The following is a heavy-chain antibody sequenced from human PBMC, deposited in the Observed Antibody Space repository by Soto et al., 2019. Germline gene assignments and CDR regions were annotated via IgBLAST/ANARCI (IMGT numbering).Heavy chain of an antibody. CDR2: ISYDGSNK. CDR3: AKDVGYYYGSGIYRKPHYYYYGMDV. CDR1: GFTFSSYG. V-gene: IGHV3-30*18. J-gene: IGHJ6*02. D-gene: IGHD3-10*01. Sequence: QVQLVESGGGVVQPGRSLRLSCAASGFTFSSYGMHWVRQAPGKGLEWVAVISYDGSNKYYADSVKGRFTISRDNSKNTLYLQMNSLRAEDTAVYYCAKDVGYYYGSGIYRKPHYYYYGMDVWCQGTTVTVSS.